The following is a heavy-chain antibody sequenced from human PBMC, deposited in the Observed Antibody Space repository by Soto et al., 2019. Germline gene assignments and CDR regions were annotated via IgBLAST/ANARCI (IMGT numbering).Heavy chain of an antibody. D-gene: IGHD4-17*01. CDR2: IIPVFDTS. CDR3: ARDPAPTVTTLGHGLDV. J-gene: IGHJ6*02. Sequence: VASVKVSCRASGANFRSGGISWVRQAPGHGLEWMGGIIPVFDTSNYAQKFQGRLTIIADESTNTAYMELTSRTSEDTAVYYCARDPAPTVTTLGHGLDVWGQGTTVTVS. V-gene: IGHV1-69*13. CDR1: GANFRSGG.